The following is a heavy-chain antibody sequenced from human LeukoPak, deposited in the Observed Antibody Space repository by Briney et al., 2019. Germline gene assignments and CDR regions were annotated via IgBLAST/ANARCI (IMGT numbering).Heavy chain of an antibody. J-gene: IGHJ6*04. Sequence: ASVKVSCKASGYTFTSYAMHWVRQAPGQRLEWMGWINAGNGNTKYSQKFQGRVTITRDTSASTAYVELSSLRSEDTAVYYCARDDVTMVRGVRISYYYYGMDVWGKGTTVTVSS. CDR2: INAGNGNT. CDR3: ARDDVTMVRGVRISYYYYGMDV. CDR1: GYTFTSYA. D-gene: IGHD3-10*01. V-gene: IGHV1-3*01.